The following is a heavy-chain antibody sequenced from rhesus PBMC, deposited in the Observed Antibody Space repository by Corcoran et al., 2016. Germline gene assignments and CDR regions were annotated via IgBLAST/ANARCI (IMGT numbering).Heavy chain of an antibody. Sequence: QVQLQESGPGLVKPSETLSLNCAVSGGSISRNYWSWIRPSPGKGLEWIGYIFGGSGSTSYNPSLKRRGTISTDTSKNQFSLKLRSVSAADTAVYYCARSKASGTLDYWGQGVLVTVSS. CDR1: GGSISRNY. J-gene: IGHJ4*01. CDR3: ARSKASGTLDY. D-gene: IGHD6-37*01. CDR2: IFGGSGST. V-gene: IGHV4-147*01.